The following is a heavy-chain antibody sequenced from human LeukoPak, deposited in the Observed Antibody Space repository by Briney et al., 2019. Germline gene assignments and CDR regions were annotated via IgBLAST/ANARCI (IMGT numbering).Heavy chain of an antibody. Sequence: ASVKVSCKASGYTFTSYGISWVRQAPGQGLEWMGWISAYNGNTNYAQKLQGRVTMTTDTSTSTAYMELRSLRSDDTAVYYCARDGLFRGYSYGYYYYYMDVWGKGTTVTVSS. CDR2: ISAYNGNT. J-gene: IGHJ6*03. CDR3: ARDGLFRGYSYGYYYYYMDV. D-gene: IGHD5-18*01. V-gene: IGHV1-18*01. CDR1: GYTFTSYG.